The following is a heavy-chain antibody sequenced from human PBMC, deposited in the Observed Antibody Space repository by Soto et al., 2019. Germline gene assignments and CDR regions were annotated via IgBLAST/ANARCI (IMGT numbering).Heavy chain of an antibody. D-gene: IGHD3-9*01. Sequence: GGSLRLSCAASGFTFSSYGMHWVRQAPGKGLEWVAVIWYDGSNKYYADSVKGRFTISRDNSKNTLYLQMNSLRAEDTAVYYCARDKTRYFDWLLPEYYFDYWGQGTLVTVSS. J-gene: IGHJ4*02. V-gene: IGHV3-33*01. CDR1: GFTFSSYG. CDR2: IWYDGSNK. CDR3: ARDKTRYFDWLLPEYYFDY.